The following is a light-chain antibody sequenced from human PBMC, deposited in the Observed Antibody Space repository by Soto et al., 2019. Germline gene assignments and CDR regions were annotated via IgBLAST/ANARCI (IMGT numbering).Light chain of an antibody. CDR1: SSDVGSYNL. V-gene: IGLV2-23*03. Sequence: QSVLTQPASVSGPPGQSITISCTGTSSDVGSYNLVSWYQQHPGKAPKLMIYEGSKRPSGVSNRFSGSKSGNTASLTISGLQAEDEADYYCCSYEGSGTFVFGTGTKVTVL. CDR3: CSYEGSGTFV. J-gene: IGLJ1*01. CDR2: EGS.